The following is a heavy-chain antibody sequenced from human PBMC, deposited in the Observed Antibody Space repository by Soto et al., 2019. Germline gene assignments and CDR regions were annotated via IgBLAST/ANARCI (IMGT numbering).Heavy chain of an antibody. D-gene: IGHD3-22*01. J-gene: IGHJ4*02. Sequence: GGSLRLSCAASGFTFSNYAMSWVRQAPGKGLEWVSTISGSGDSTYYADSVKGRFTVSRDNSKNTLNLQMNSLRVEDTAVYYCAKQYYYDSSGYHYWGQGTPVTVSS. CDR3: AKQYYYDSSGYHY. CDR1: GFTFSNYA. V-gene: IGHV3-23*01. CDR2: ISGSGDST.